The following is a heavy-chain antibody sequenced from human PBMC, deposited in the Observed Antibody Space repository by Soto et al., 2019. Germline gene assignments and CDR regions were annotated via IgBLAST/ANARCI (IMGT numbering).Heavy chain of an antibody. CDR3: ARGGIVAVPAALSSYDDYTNDRFDS. CDR1: GGSFSDFA. J-gene: IGHJ4*02. CDR2: TIPMFAAT. V-gene: IGHV1-69*01. D-gene: IGHD4-4*01. Sequence: QVQLAQSGAEVRKPGSSVKVSCRASGGSFSDFAFSWVRQAPGQGLEWMGGTIPMFAATTYARRFQGRITSNAAASTRTGYLALSSLTSDESAVYYCARGGIVAVPAALSSYDDYTNDRFDSWGQGTLVSVSS.